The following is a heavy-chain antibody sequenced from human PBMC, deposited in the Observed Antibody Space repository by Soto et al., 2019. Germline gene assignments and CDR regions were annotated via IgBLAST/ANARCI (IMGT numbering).Heavy chain of an antibody. CDR1: GFTFSSYA. J-gene: IGHJ6*02. Sequence: EVQLSESGGGLVQPGGSLRLSCAASGFTFSSYAMSWVRQAPGKGLEWVSGVSGSGGSTYYADSVKGRFTISRDNSKNTVYLQMDSLRAEDTAVYYCAKNLNGYGDDAGGDYYGMDVWGQGTTVTVSS. D-gene: IGHD4-17*01. V-gene: IGHV3-23*01. CDR2: VSGSGGST. CDR3: AKNLNGYGDDAGGDYYGMDV.